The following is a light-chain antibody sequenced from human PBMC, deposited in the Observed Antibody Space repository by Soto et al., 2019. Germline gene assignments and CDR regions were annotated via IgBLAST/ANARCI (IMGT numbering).Light chain of an antibody. CDR1: QSVTSIY. V-gene: IGKV3-20*01. CDR3: HQYGSSPGT. J-gene: IGKJ1*01. Sequence: EIVLTQSPGTLSLSPGERATLSCRASQSVTSIYLAWYQQKPGQAPRLLIFGASIRDTGIPDRFSGSGSGTDFTLTISSLESEDFAVYYCHQYGSSPGTFGQGTKVDIK. CDR2: GAS.